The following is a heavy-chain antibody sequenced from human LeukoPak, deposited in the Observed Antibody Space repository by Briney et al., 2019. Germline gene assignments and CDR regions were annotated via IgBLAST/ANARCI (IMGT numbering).Heavy chain of an antibody. CDR1: GVSIRSGTYY. CDR2: ASHGGNT. Sequence: SETLSLTCTVSGVSIRSGTYYWNWIRQPPGKGLDWVAFASHGGNTYSSPSLKSRVTISLDTSKNQFSLTLNSVTAADTAVYYCARGGVYCSGGRCYSLDYWGQGTPVTVSS. J-gene: IGHJ4*02. CDR3: ARGGVYCSGGRCYSLDY. D-gene: IGHD2-15*01. V-gene: IGHV4-30-2*01.